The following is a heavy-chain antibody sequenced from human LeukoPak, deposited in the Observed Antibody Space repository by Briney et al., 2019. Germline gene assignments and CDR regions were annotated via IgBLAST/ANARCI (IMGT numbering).Heavy chain of an antibody. CDR2: ISGGGGST. CDR1: GFTFSSYA. CDR3: AKALYGLWLSGDY. Sequence: PGGSLRLSCAASGFTFSSYAMSWVRQAPGKGLEWVSAISGGGGSTYYADSVKGRFTVSRDNSKNTLYLLMNSLRAEDTALYYCAKALYGLWLSGDYWGQGTLVTVSS. J-gene: IGHJ4*02. V-gene: IGHV3-23*01. D-gene: IGHD5-18*01.